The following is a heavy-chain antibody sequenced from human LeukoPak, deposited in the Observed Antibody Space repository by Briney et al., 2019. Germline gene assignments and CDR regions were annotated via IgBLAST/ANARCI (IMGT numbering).Heavy chain of an antibody. V-gene: IGHV3-15*01. Sequence: GGSLRLSCAASGFTFSNAWMSWVRQAPGKGLEWVGRIKSKTDGRTTDYAAPVKGRFTISRDDSKSTLYLQMNSLKTEDTAVYYCTGITGTTGHCWGQGTLVTVSS. D-gene: IGHD1-7*01. CDR2: IKSKTDGRTT. CDR3: TGITGTTGHC. CDR1: GFTFSNAW. J-gene: IGHJ4*02.